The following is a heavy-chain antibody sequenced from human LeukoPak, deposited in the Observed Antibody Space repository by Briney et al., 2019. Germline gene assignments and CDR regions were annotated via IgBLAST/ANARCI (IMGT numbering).Heavy chain of an antibody. CDR3: ARFYGDRPREPYFDY. J-gene: IGHJ4*02. CDR1: GFTFSSYA. D-gene: IGHD4-17*01. V-gene: IGHV3-23*01. CDR2: ISGSGGST. Sequence: GGSLRLSCAASGFTFSSYAMSWVRQAPGKGLEWVSAISGSGGSTYYADSVKGRFTISRDNSKNTLYLQMNSLRAEDTAVYYCARFYGDRPREPYFDYWGQGTLVTVSS.